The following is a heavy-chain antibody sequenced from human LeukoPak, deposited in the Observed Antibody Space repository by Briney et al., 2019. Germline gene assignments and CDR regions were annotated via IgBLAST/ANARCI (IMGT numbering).Heavy chain of an antibody. CDR1: GGSISSYY. D-gene: IGHD6-13*01. V-gene: IGHV4-59*04. J-gene: IGHJ4*02. CDR3: ATAAGTHFDY. Sequence: SETLSLTCTVSGGSISSYYWSWIRQPPGKGLEWIGSIYHSGSTYYNPSLKSRVTISVDTSKNQFSLKLSSVTAADTAVYYCATAAGTHFDYWGQGTLVTVSS. CDR2: IYHSGST.